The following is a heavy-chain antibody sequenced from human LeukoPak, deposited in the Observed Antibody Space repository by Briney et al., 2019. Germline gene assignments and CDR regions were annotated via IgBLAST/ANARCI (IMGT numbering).Heavy chain of an antibody. CDR1: GFTFSSYG. V-gene: IGHV3-33*06. D-gene: IGHD3-10*01. Sequence: QTGGSLRLSCAASGFTFSSYGMHWVRQAPGKGLEWVAVIWFDGSNKYYADSVKGRFTISRDNSKNTLYLEMNSLRVEDTAIYYCAKDPYASGSYPSDYWGQGTPVAVSS. CDR2: IWFDGSNK. CDR3: AKDPYASGSYPSDY. J-gene: IGHJ4*02.